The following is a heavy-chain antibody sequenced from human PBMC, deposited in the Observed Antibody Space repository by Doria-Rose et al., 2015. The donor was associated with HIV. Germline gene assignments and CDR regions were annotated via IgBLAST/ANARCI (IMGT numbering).Heavy chain of an antibody. Sequence: GGSLSLSCAASGFIASRNYMTWVRQAPGKGLEWVSVMYRDGRTYYAESVSGRFTFTRDNSKNTPYLQMNSLRAEDTAMYYCARAVGPIPAYWYYLDYRGQGTLVTASS. CDR2: MYRDGRT. V-gene: IGHV3-66*01. CDR3: ARAVGPIPAYWYYLDY. J-gene: IGHJ4*02. D-gene: IGHD2-2*01. CDR1: GFIASRNY.